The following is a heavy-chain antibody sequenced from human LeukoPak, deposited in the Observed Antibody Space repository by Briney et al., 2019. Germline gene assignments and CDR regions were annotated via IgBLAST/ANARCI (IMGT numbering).Heavy chain of an antibody. CDR2: INHNAST. Sequence: TATLSLTCAVYGGSFSGYYWSWIRQPPRKGLERSGEINHNASTNYTPSIKSRVTISVDTSKNHFSLKLSSVTAADTAVYYCARGANFYQYGMDVWGQGTTVTASS. V-gene: IGHV4-34*01. J-gene: IGHJ6*02. D-gene: IGHD2-15*01. CDR3: ARGANFYQYGMDV. CDR1: GGSFSGYY.